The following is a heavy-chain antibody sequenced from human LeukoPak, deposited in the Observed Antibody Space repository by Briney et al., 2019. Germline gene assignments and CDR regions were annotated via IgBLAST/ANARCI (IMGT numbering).Heavy chain of an antibody. J-gene: IGHJ4*02. CDR3: ARDLGYDWNYFDY. CDR1: GFTFSSYG. V-gene: IGHV3-74*01. Sequence: GGSLRLSCAASGFTFSSYGMHWVRQAPGKGLVWVSRINGDGSGTSYADSVRGRFTISRDNAKNTLYLQMNSLSAEDTAVYYCARDLGYDWNYFDYWGQGTLVTVSS. CDR2: INGDGSGT. D-gene: IGHD1-20*01.